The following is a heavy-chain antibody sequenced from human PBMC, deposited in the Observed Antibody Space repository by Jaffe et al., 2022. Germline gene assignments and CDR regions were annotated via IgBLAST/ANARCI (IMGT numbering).Heavy chain of an antibody. V-gene: IGHV4-34*01. J-gene: IGHJ5*02. CDR2: INHSGST. CDR1: GGSFSGYY. Sequence: QVQLQQWGAGLLKPSETLSLTCAVYGGSFSGYYWSWIRQPPGKGLEWIGEINHSGSTNYNPSLKSRVTISVDTSKNQFSLKLSSVTAADTAVYYCARGGSVLLWFGEPRGWFDPWGQGTLVTVSS. CDR3: ARGGSVLLWFGEPRGWFDP. D-gene: IGHD3-10*01.